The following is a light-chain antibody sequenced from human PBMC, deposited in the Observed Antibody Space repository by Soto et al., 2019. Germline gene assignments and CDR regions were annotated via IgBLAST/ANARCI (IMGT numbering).Light chain of an antibody. J-gene: IGKJ2*01. CDR2: EAS. CDR1: QSVATN. CDR3: QHLNHWPS. Sequence: IVRTQSPATLSLSPGERATLSCRASQSVATNLAWYQQKPGQAPRLLIYEASTRATGIPARFSGSGTGKEFTLTISSLQSEDFAVCYCQHLNHWPSFGQGTNLESK. V-gene: IGKV3-15*01.